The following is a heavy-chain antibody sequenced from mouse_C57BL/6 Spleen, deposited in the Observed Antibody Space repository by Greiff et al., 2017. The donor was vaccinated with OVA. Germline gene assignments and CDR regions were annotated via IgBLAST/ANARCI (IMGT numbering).Heavy chain of an antibody. CDR2: ISSGGDYI. D-gene: IGHD1-1*01. CDR1: GFTFSSYA. CDR3: TREGYYGFDY. V-gene: IGHV5-9-1*02. J-gene: IGHJ2*01. Sequence: DVMLVESGEGLVKPGGSLKLSCAASGFTFSSYAMSWVRQTPEKRLEWVAYISSGGDYIYYADTLKGRFTISRDNARNTLYLQMSSLKSEDTAMYYCTREGYYGFDYWGQGTTLTVSS.